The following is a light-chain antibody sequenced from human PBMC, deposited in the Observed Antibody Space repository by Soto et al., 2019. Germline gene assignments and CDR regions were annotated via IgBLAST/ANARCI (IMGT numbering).Light chain of an antibody. J-gene: IGKJ1*01. V-gene: IGKV3-15*01. Sequence: EIVMTQSPATLSVSPGERATLSCRADWYQQKPGQALRLLVYGATTRATDAPPRFRGSGSGTEFSLTISSLQSEDFATYYCQQYGGWPRTFGQGTKVDIK. CDR2: GAT. CDR3: QQYGGWPRT.